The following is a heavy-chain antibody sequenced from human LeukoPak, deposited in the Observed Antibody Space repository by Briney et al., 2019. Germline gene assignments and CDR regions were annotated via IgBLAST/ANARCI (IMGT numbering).Heavy chain of an antibody. Sequence: GGSLRLSCAASGFTFSSYWMHWVRQAPGKGLVWVSRINSDGSSTSYADSVKGRFTISRDNAKNTLYVQMNSLRAEDTAVYYCARGGFDGSHFDYWGQGTLVTVSS. J-gene: IGHJ4*02. D-gene: IGHD3-10*01. CDR3: ARGGFDGSHFDY. CDR2: INSDGSST. V-gene: IGHV3-74*01. CDR1: GFTFSSYW.